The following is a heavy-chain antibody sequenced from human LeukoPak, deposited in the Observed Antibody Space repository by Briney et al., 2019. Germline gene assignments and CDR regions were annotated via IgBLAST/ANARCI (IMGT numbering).Heavy chain of an antibody. CDR2: ISSSSSTI. D-gene: IGHD3-10*01. Sequence: GGSLRLSCAASGFTFSSYSMNWVRQAPGKGLEWVSYISSSSSTIYYADSVKGRFTISRDNAKNSLYLQMNSLRAEDTAVYYCGRSGSSYANYLDYWGQGTLVTVSS. CDR1: GFTFSSYS. J-gene: IGHJ4*02. V-gene: IGHV3-48*01. CDR3: GRSGSSYANYLDY.